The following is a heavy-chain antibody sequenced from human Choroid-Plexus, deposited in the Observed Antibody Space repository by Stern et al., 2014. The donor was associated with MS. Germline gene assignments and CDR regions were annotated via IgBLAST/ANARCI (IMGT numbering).Heavy chain of an antibody. J-gene: IGHJ5*02. D-gene: IGHD2/OR15-2a*01. CDR3: AKDRQYLTYFFDH. CDR2: VSYDGSNK. V-gene: IGHV3-30*18. CDR1: GFTFGSCA. Sequence: QLVQSGGGVVQPGRPLSLSCVVSGFTFGSCAMHWVRQAPGKGLEWVAGVSYDGSNKYYADSVKGRFTISRDNSQNTLYMQMSSLRPEDTAVYYCAKDRQYLTYFFDHWGQGSLVTVSS.